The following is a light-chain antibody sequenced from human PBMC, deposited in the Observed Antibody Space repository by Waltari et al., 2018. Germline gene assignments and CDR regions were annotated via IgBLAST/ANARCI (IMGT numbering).Light chain of an antibody. CDR2: KTS. J-gene: IGKJ2*01. Sequence: DIRMTQSPPTLSASVGDRVTILCLASQSIGGWLAWYQQKPGKAPNLLIYKTSNLQSGVPSRFSGSGSGTDFTLTISSLQPDDFATYYCQHYKISPYTFGQGTKLEIK. V-gene: IGKV1-5*03. CDR3: QHYKISPYT. CDR1: QSIGGW.